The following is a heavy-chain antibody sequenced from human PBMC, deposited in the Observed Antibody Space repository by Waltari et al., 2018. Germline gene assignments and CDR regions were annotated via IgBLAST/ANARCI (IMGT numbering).Heavy chain of an antibody. V-gene: IGHV4-59*01. CDR3: ARSYDFWSGYPLHY. Sequence: QVQLQESGPGLVKPSETLSLICSVPGDSITNYYWSWVRQPPGKGLEWIGYIAHSGSTRYNPSLKSRATISVDTSKKQFSLRLGSVTAADTAIYYCARSYDFWSGYPLHYWGQGTLVTVSS. CDR2: IAHSGST. J-gene: IGHJ4*02. D-gene: IGHD3-3*01. CDR1: GDSITNYY.